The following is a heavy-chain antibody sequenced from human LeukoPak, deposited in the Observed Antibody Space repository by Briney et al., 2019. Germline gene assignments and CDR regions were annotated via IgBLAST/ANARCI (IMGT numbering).Heavy chain of an antibody. CDR2: IYNVGST. Sequence: GGSLRLSCAASGFTFSSNSMSWVRQAPGKGLEWVSVIYNVGSTYYADSVKGRFTISRDNSKNTLYLQMNSLRAEDTAVYYCARDKAAGYWGQGTLVTVSS. CDR3: ARDKAAGY. V-gene: IGHV3-53*01. CDR1: GFTFSSNS. J-gene: IGHJ4*02.